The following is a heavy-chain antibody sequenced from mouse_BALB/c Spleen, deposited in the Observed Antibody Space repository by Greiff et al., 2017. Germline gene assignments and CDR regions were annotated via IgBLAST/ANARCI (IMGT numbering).Heavy chain of an antibody. CDR1: GYTFTDYN. V-gene: IGHV1-18*01. J-gene: IGHJ4*01. CDR3: ARRGLRSLYYAMDY. D-gene: IGHD1-1*01. CDR2: INPNNGGT. Sequence: VQLQQSGPELVKPGASVKIPCKASGYTFTDYNMDWVKQSHGKSLEWIGDINPNNGGTIYNQKFKGKATLTVDKSSSTAYMELRSLTSEDTAVYYCARRGLRSLYYAMDYWGQGTSVTVSS.